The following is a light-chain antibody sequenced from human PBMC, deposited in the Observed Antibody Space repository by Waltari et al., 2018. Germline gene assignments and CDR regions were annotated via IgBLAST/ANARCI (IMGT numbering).Light chain of an antibody. V-gene: IGKV1-9*01. J-gene: IGKJ5*01. CDR1: QGINTY. Sequence: DIQLTQSPSFLSASVGDRVSITCRASQGINTYLAWYQQKPGKAPRLLIYGASTLQSGVPSRFSGSGSGTQFILTISSLQAEDFATYHGQQVNSHPQTFGQGTRLEIE. CDR3: QQVNSHPQT. CDR2: GAS.